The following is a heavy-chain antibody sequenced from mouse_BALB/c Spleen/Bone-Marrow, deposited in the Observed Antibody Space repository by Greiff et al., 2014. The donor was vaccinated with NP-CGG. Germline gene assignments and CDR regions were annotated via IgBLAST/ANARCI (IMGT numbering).Heavy chain of an antibody. D-gene: IGHD1-3*01. CDR2: ISSSGRT. CDR1: GYSITSGFA. CDR3: ARSGNFFDY. J-gene: IGHJ2*01. Sequence: DVKLVESGPGLVKPSQSLSLTCTVPGYSITSGFAWNWIRQFPGNNLEWMGYISSSGRTSYHPSLKGRISITRDTSKNQFFLQLNSVTTEDTATYYCARSGNFFDYWGQGTTLTVSS. V-gene: IGHV3-2*02.